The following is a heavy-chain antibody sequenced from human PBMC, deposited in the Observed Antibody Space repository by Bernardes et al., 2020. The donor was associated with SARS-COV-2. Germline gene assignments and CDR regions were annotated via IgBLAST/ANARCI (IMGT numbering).Heavy chain of an antibody. CDR1: GFTFSRHW. J-gene: IGHJ6*02. CDR3: ARVGRGSSSRYDYYGLDV. CDR2: IKEDGSEK. D-gene: IGHD6-6*01. V-gene: IGHV3-7*01. Sequence: GSLRLSCAASGFTFSRHWMSWVRQAPGKGLEWVANIKEDGSEKYYVDSVKGRFTISRDNAKSSLYLQMNSLRDEDTAVYYCARVGRGSSSRYDYYGLDVWGQGTTVTVSS.